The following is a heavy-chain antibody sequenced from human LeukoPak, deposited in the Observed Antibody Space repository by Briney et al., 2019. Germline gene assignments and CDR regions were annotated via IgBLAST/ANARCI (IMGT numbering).Heavy chain of an antibody. CDR2: IASSGTTT. J-gene: IGHJ4*02. Sequence: TGGSLRLSCAVSGFPFSAYEMNWVRQAPGKGLEWVSNIASSGTTTYYAESVKGRFSISRDNAKSSLYLQMNSLRVEDTAVYYCALLAVASDFDYWGQGALVTVSS. CDR1: GFPFSAYE. CDR3: ALLAVASDFDY. V-gene: IGHV3-48*03. D-gene: IGHD6-19*01.